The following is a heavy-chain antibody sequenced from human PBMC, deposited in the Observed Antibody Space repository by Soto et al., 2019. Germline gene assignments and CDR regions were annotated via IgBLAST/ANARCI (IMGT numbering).Heavy chain of an antibody. CDR3: ARDQNGSPHFDY. J-gene: IGHJ4*02. Sequence: QVQLQESGPGLVKPSETLSLTCTVSGASISSYYWSWIRQPPGKGLEWVGFISHSGSTNCNPSLKSRVTFSVDTSKNQFSLKLTSVTAADTAVYYWARDQNGSPHFDYWGQGIGITVSS. CDR1: GASISSYY. D-gene: IGHD1-26*01. CDR2: ISHSGST. V-gene: IGHV4-59*01.